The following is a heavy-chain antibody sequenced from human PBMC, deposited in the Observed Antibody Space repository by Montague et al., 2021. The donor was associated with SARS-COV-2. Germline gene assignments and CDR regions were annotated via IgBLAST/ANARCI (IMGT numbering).Heavy chain of an antibody. Sequence: SETLSLTCAVYGGSFSDYHWTWIRQSPGEGLEWIGQINYGGSTEYNPSLKSRVTISIDTSKNQFSLKLTSVTAAGTAVYYCARGAPGYWGQGTLVTVSS. D-gene: IGHD1-1*01. J-gene: IGHJ4*02. CDR3: ARGAPGY. CDR2: INYGGST. V-gene: IGHV4-34*01. CDR1: GGSFSDYH.